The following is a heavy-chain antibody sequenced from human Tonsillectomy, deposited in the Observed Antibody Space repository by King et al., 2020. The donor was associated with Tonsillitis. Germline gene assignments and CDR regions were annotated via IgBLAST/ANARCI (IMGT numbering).Heavy chain of an antibody. V-gene: IGHV4-31*03. CDR3: VRDRGDSDY. J-gene: IGHJ4*02. CDR2: VYYSGST. CDR1: GGSINSGGDS. Sequence: MQLQESGPGLVKPSQTLSLTCTVSGGSINSGGDSWSWIRQHPGKGLGWIGYVYYSGSTYYNPSLKSRVTISIDTSKNQFSLKLSSVTAADTAVYYCVRDRGDSDYWGQGALVTVSS. D-gene: IGHD2-21*01.